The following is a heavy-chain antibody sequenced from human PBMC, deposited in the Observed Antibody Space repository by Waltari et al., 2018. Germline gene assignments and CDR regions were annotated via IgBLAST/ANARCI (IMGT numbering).Heavy chain of an antibody. CDR2: INPKNGDT. Sequence: QVQLVQSGTEVKKPGAAVRVSCQASGYTFPDYHLHWVRKTPGQGFEWMGGINPKNGDTSYAQNFLGRVTMTRDTSINTAYMDLSGLRSDDAAVFYCARDPGPIVGAPDFWGQGTLVTVSS. D-gene: IGHD1-26*01. CDR1: GYTFPDYH. V-gene: IGHV1-2*02. CDR3: ARDPGPIVGAPDF. J-gene: IGHJ4*02.